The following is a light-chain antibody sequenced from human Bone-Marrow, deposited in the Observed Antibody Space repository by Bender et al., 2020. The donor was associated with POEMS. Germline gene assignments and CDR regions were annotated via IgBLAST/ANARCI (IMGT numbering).Light chain of an antibody. J-gene: IGLJ2*01. CDR3: QSYDSSNVV. CDR1: RGSIAGNY. V-gene: IGLV6-57*04. CDR2: EDN. Sequence: NFMLTQPHSVSESPGNTVTISCTRSRGSIAGNYVQWYQQRPGSAPTTVIYEDNQRPSGVPDRISGSIDRSFNSASLSISGLTTEDEADYYCQSYDSSNVVFGGGTRLTVL.